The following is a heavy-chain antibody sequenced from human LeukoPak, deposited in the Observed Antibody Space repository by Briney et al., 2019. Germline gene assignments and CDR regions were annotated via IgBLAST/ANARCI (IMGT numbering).Heavy chain of an antibody. V-gene: IGHV3-74*01. CDR1: GFTFSSYW. CDR3: ERDGASFDY. J-gene: IGHJ4*02. CDR2: INSDGNSK. Sequence: AGGSLRLSCAASGFTFSSYWMHWVRQAPGKGLVWVSRINSDGNSKAYADSVKGRFTISRDNVKNTLYLQMNSLRVEDTAVYYCERDGASFDYWGQGTLVTVSS.